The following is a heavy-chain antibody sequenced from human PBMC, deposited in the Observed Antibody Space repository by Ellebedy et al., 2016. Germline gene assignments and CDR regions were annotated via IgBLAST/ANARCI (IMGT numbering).Heavy chain of an antibody. V-gene: IGHV4-31*03. Sequence: SETLSLTXTVSGGSISSGGYYWSWIRQHPGKGLEWIGYIYYSGSTYYNPSLKSRVTISVDTSKNQFSLKLSSVTAADTAVYYCARRLWSNPENYFYGMDVWGQGTTVTVSS. CDR2: IYYSGST. J-gene: IGHJ6*02. CDR1: GGSISSGGYY. CDR3: ARRLWSNPENYFYGMDV. D-gene: IGHD5-18*01.